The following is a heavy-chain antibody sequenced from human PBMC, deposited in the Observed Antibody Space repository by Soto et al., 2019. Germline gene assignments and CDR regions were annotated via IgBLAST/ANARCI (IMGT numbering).Heavy chain of an antibody. D-gene: IGHD6-13*01. Sequence: GGSLRLSCAASGFTFSSYSMHWVRQAPGKGLEWVSSISSSSSYIYYADSVKGRFTISRDNAKNSLYLQMNSLRAEDTAVYYCARDMQQQLAMGYYYYGVDVWGQGTTVTVSS. CDR3: ARDMQQQLAMGYYYYGVDV. CDR1: GFTFSSYS. J-gene: IGHJ6*02. CDR2: ISSSSSYI. V-gene: IGHV3-21*01.